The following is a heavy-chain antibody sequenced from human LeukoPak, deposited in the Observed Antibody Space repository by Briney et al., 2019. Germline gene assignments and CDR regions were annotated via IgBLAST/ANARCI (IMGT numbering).Heavy chain of an antibody. CDR2: IYSGGST. V-gene: IGHV3-66*01. Sequence: GGSLRLSCAVSGFTVSSNYMSWVRRAPGKGLEWVSVIYSGGSTYYADSVKGRFTISRDNSKNTLYLQMDSLRAEDTAVYNCARVAGSGWDDFEYWGQGNLVTVSS. CDR3: ARVAGSGWDDFEY. D-gene: IGHD6-19*01. CDR1: GFTVSSNY. J-gene: IGHJ4*02.